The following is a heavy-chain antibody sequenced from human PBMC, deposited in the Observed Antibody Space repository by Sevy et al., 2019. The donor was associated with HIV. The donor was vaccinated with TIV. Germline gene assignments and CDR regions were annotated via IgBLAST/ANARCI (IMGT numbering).Heavy chain of an antibody. CDR1: GFIFRSYA. V-gene: IGHV3-23*01. D-gene: IGHD3-16*02. CDR2: ISGSGGNT. J-gene: IGHJ3*02. Sequence: HGGSLRLSCAASGFIFRSYAMSWVRQAPGKGLEWVSGISGSGGNTYYADSVKGRFTISRDNSKNTVYLQMNSLRAEDTAIYYCAKEGTYGGIVSDSFDIWGQGTRVTVS. CDR3: AKEGTYGGIVSDSFDI.